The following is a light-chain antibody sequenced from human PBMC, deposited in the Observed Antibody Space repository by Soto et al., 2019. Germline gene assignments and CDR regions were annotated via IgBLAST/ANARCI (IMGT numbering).Light chain of an antibody. J-gene: IGKJ1*01. CDR1: HDVSSC. CDR3: QQDNDCPWT. V-gene: IGKV1-12*02. Sequence: DIQMTQSPSSVSASVGDRVTISCRASHDVSSCLAWYQQKPGKAPNLLIYGASTLHSGIPSRFSGSGSGTDFTLTISSLQPEDFATYYCQQDNDCPWTFGQGTKVEIK. CDR2: GAS.